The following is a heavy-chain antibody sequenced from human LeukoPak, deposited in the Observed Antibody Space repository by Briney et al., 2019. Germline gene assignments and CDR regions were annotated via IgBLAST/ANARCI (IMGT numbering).Heavy chain of an antibody. CDR1: GFTFSDYA. CDR3: AKDRTRMGYYYYMDV. D-gene: IGHD3-16*01. J-gene: IGHJ6*03. Sequence: PGGSLRLSCAASGFTFSDYAMTWVRQAPGKGLEWVSAISGGGGSTYYADSVKGRFTISRDNSKNTLYLQMNSLRVEDTAVYYCAKDRTRMGYYYYMDVWGKGTTVTVSS. V-gene: IGHV3-23*01. CDR2: ISGGGGST.